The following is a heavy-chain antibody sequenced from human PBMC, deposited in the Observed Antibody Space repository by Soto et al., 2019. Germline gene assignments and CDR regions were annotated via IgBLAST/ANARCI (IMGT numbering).Heavy chain of an antibody. J-gene: IGHJ4*02. Sequence: PSETLSLTCTVSGGSISSYYWSWIRQPPGKGLEWIGYIYYSGSTNYNPSLKSRVTISVDTSKNQFSLKLSSVTAADTAVYYCAREVMNGCSGGSCYSYFDYWGQGTLVTVSS. CDR1: GGSISSYY. CDR3: AREVMNGCSGGSCYSYFDY. D-gene: IGHD2-15*01. CDR2: IYYSGST. V-gene: IGHV4-59*01.